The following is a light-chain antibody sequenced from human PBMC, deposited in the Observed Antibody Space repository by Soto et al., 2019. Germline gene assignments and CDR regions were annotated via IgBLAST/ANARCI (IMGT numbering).Light chain of an antibody. CDR3: QHRSNWPRLT. V-gene: IGKV3-11*01. CDR2: GAS. J-gene: IGKJ4*01. CDR1: QSVSTY. Sequence: EIVLTQSPATLSLSPGERATLSCRSSQSVSTYLAWYQQKPGQAHRLLTYGASSRATGIPDKFSGSGSGTDFTLTISSLEPEDFAVYYCQHRSNWPRLTFGGGTKVDIK.